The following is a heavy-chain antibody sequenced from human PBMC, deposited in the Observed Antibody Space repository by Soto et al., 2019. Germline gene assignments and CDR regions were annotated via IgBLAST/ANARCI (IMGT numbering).Heavy chain of an antibody. CDR3: AEEANEPVYFAIVATTTFDY. CDR1: GFTFSDYA. V-gene: IGHV3-23*01. J-gene: IGHJ4*02. CDR2: ISGSGGSR. Sequence: GGSLRLSCAASGFTFSDYAMSWVRQAPGKGLEWVSAISGSGGSRYYADSVEGRFTIYRDNSKNVVYLQMNSLKAEDTAVYYCAEEANEPVYFAIVATTTFDYWGQGTLVTVSS. D-gene: IGHD5-12*01.